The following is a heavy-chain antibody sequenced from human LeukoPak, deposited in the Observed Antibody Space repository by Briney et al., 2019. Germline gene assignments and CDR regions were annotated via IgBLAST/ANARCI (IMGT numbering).Heavy chain of an antibody. CDR2: ISSSTSYR. Sequence: GSLRLSCAASGFTFSDYYMSWIRQAPGKGLEWVSYISSSTSYRNYADSVKGRFTISRENAKNSLYLQMNSLRAEDTALYYCARGIEATRRSAGTCNYFDYWGQGTLATVSS. CDR1: GFTFSDYY. CDR3: ARGIEATRRSAGTCNYFDY. V-gene: IGHV3-11*06. D-gene: IGHD5-12*01. J-gene: IGHJ4*02.